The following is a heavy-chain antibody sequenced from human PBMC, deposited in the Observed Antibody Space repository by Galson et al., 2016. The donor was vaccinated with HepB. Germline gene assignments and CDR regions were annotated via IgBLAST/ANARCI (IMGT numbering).Heavy chain of an antibody. J-gene: IGHJ4*02. CDR1: GFTFGSYA. D-gene: IGHD6-19*01. Sequence: SLRLSCAASGFTFGSYAMSWVRQAPGKGLEWVSVIYSGGSTYYADSVKGRFTISRDNSKNTLYLQMNSLRAEDTAMYYCARRSSPSSGWHYYFDYWGQGTLVTVSS. V-gene: IGHV3-53*01. CDR2: IYSGGST. CDR3: ARRSSPSSGWHYYFDY.